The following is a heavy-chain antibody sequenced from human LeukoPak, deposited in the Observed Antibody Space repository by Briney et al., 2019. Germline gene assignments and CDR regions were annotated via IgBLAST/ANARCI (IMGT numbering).Heavy chain of an antibody. CDR1: GYSFTIYW. J-gene: IGHJ3*02. V-gene: IGHV5-51*01. CDR2: IYPGDSDT. CDR3: ARLRPQDAFDI. Sequence: GESLKISCKGSGYSFTIYWIGWVRQMPGKGLEWMGIIYPGDSDTRYSPSFQGQVTISADKSISTAYLQCSSLKASDTAMYYCARLRPQDAFDIWGQGTMVTVSS.